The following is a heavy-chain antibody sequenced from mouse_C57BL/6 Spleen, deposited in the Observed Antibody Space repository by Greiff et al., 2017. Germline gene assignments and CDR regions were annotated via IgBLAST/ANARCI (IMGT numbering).Heavy chain of an antibody. Sequence: QVQLQQSGPELVKPGASVKISCKASGYAFSSSWMNWVKQRPGKGLEWIGRIYPGDGDTNYNGKFKGKATLTADKSSSTAYMQLSSLTSEDSAGYFCARKGDYGSHAMDYWGQGTSVTVSA. CDR2: IYPGDGDT. CDR3: ARKGDYGSHAMDY. CDR1: GYAFSSSW. D-gene: IGHD1-1*01. J-gene: IGHJ4*01. V-gene: IGHV1-82*01.